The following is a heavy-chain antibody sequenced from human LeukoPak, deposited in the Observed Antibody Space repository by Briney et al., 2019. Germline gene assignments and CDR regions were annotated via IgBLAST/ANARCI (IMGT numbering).Heavy chain of an antibody. CDR2: TSGSGGST. D-gene: IGHD3-22*01. Sequence: GGSLRLSCTTSGFTFSSYAMSWVRQAPGKGLEWVSATSGSGGSTYYADSVKGRFTISRDNSKNTLYLQMNSLRAEDTAVYYCAKDHDTMIVVVTLDYWGQGTLVTVSS. CDR3: AKDHDTMIVVVTLDY. J-gene: IGHJ4*02. V-gene: IGHV3-23*01. CDR1: GFTFSSYA.